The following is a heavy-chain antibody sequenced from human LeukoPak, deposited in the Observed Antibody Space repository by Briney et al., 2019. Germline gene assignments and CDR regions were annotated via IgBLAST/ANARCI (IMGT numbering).Heavy chain of an antibody. D-gene: IGHD6-19*01. Sequence: PSQTLSLTCTVSGGSLSSGSYYWSWIRQPAGKGLEWIGRIYTSGSTNYNPSLKSRVTISVDTSKNQFSLKLSSVTAADTAVYYCARERAVAGTFTSYYYYYMDVWGKGTTVTVSS. CDR2: IYTSGST. V-gene: IGHV4-61*02. CDR1: GGSLSSGSYY. J-gene: IGHJ6*03. CDR3: ARERAVAGTFTSYYYYYMDV.